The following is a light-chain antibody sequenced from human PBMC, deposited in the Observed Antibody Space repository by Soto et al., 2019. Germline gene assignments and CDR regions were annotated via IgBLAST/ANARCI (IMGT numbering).Light chain of an antibody. CDR1: QSVTSNY. Sequence: EIVLTQAPGTLSLSPGERATLACRASQSVTSNYLDWYQQKPGQAPRLLIYGASTRATGIPDRFSGGGSGTDFSLNISRLEPEDFALYYCQQYGNSPRTCGQGTKVESK. CDR2: GAS. CDR3: QQYGNSPRT. V-gene: IGKV3-20*01. J-gene: IGKJ1*01.